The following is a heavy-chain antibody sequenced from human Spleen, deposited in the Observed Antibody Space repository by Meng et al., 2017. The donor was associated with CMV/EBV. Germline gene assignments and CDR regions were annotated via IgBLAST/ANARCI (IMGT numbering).Heavy chain of an antibody. CDR1: GYTFTSYY. Sequence: ASVKDSCKASGYTFTSYYIHWVRQAPVQGLEWMGIINPGGGNPRYAQKFQGRVTMTRDTSTSTVYMVLSSLRSEDTAVYFCARGSTLFGVVTDAFDIWGHGTVVTVSS. CDR2: INPGGGNP. J-gene: IGHJ3*02. CDR3: ARGSTLFGVVTDAFDI. V-gene: IGHV1-46*01. D-gene: IGHD3-3*01.